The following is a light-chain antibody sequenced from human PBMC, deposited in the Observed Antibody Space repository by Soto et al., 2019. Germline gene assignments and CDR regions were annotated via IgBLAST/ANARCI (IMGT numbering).Light chain of an antibody. CDR3: QQYNNRPPWT. CDR2: GAS. Sequence: EIVMTQSPVTLSVSPGERATLSCRASQSVSSNLAWYQQKPGQAPRLLIYGASTRATGIPARFSGSGSGTEFTLTISSLQSEDFAVYYCQQYNNRPPWTFGPGTKVDIK. J-gene: IGKJ3*01. CDR1: QSVSSN. V-gene: IGKV3-15*01.